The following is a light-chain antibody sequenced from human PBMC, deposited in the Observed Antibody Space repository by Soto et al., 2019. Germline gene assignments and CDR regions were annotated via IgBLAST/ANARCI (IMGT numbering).Light chain of an antibody. J-gene: IGLJ1*01. CDR2: EVN. CDR3: FSFKTTSTHV. V-gene: IGLV2-14*01. CDR1: SSDIGAYDY. Sequence: QSVLTQPASLPGSPGQSITISCTGTSSDIGAYDYVSWFQQHPGKAPKLMISEVNNRPSGVSNRFSGSKSGNTAYLTISGLQVEDEAEYFCFSFKTTSTHVFGTGTKVTVL.